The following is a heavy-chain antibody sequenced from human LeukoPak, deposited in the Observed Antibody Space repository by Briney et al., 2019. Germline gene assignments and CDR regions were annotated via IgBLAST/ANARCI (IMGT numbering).Heavy chain of an antibody. Sequence: ASVKVSCKASGYTFTSYDINWVRQATGQGLEWMGWMNPNSGNTGYAQKFQGRVTITRNTSISTAYMELSSLRSDDTAVYYCARDSGERGSGSYLIAYWGQGTLVTVPS. CDR1: GYTFTSYD. CDR3: ARDSGERGSGSYLIAY. V-gene: IGHV1-8*03. J-gene: IGHJ4*02. D-gene: IGHD3-10*01. CDR2: MNPNSGNT.